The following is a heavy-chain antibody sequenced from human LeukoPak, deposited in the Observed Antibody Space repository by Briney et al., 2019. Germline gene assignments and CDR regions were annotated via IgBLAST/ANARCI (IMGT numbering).Heavy chain of an antibody. J-gene: IGHJ6*03. CDR2: INHSGST. CDR3: ARGGRRITIFGVVYYYYYMDV. CDR1: GGSFSGYY. Sequence: KFSETLSHTCAVYGGSFSGYYWSWIRQPPGKGLEWIGEINHSGSTNYNPSLKSRVTISVDTSKNQFSLKLSSVTAADTAVYYCARGGRRITIFGVVYYYYYMDVWGKGTTVTVSS. D-gene: IGHD3-3*01. V-gene: IGHV4-34*01.